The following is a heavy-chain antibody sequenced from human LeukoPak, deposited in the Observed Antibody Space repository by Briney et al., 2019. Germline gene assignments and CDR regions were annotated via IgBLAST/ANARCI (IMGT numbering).Heavy chain of an antibody. CDR1: GVAFSTYC. CDR3: VRDCRSADY. Sequence: GGTLRLSCAASGVAFSTYCMHWVRHAPGKGPMWVSRICPDGTVTNYADSVKTRFIISRDNARNTVYLQMNSLRVEDTAVYYCVRDCRSADYWGQGTLVTVSS. CDR2: ICPDGTVT. V-gene: IGHV3-74*01. J-gene: IGHJ4*02.